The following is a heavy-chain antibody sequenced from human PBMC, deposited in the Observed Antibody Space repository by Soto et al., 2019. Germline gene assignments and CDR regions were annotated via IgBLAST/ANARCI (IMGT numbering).Heavy chain of an antibody. CDR2: IYWDDDK. CDR3: AQRATMTMFGSVIDNGVGFDP. J-gene: IGHJ5*02. D-gene: IGHD3-16*01. V-gene: IGHV2-5*02. CDR1: GFSLSSSGAA. Sequence: QINLKESAPTVVKPTQTLTLTCTFSGFSLSSSGAAVGWIRQPPGRALEWVALIYWDDDKRYNRYNPSLGGRVSVTTDTSKNQVALTLTNVDPADTAKYFCAQRATMTMFGSVIDNGVGFDPWGQGTRVIVSS.